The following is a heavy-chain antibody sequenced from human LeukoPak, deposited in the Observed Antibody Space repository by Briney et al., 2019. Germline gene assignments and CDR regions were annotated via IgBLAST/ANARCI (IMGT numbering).Heavy chain of an antibody. V-gene: IGHV4-34*01. CDR1: GGSLSNYY. CDR2: INHSGSS. D-gene: IGHD4-23*01. Sequence: SETLSLTCAVYGGSLSNYYWNWIRQPPGKGLEWIGEINHSGSSNYNPSLKSRVTISVDTSKNQFSLKVNSVTAADTAAYYCARNHGGWFDSWGQGTLITVSS. CDR3: ARNHGGWFDS. J-gene: IGHJ5*01.